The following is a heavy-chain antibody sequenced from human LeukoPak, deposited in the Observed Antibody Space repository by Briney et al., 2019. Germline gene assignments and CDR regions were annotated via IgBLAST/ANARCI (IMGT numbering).Heavy chain of an antibody. CDR1: GFSVTTNY. V-gene: IGHV3-53*01. CDR3: ARLEVRGVIGP. J-gene: IGHJ5*02. Sequence: SGGSLRLSCVASGFSVTTNYMNWVRQAPGKGLEWVSVIYGQTNTYYAGSVKGRFTISRDTSKNTLYLEMKNLRAEDTAVYYCARLEVRGVIGPWGLGTLVTVSS. CDR2: IYGQTNT. D-gene: IGHD3-10*01.